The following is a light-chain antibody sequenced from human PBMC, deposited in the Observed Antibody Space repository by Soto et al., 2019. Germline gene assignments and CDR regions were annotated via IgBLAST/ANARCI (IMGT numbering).Light chain of an antibody. V-gene: IGLV2-14*01. CDR2: EVT. CDR1: SSDVGVYNY. Sequence: QSALTQPASVSGSPGQSITISCTGTSSDVGVYNYVSWYQQHPGKAPKLMIYEVTNRPSGVSNRFSGSKSGHTASLTISGVQAEDEADYYCSSYTSSSSLVVFGGGTKLTVL. CDR3: SSYTSSSSLVV. J-gene: IGLJ2*01.